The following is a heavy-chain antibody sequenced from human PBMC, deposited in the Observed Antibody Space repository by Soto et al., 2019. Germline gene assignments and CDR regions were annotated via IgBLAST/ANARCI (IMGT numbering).Heavy chain of an antibody. CDR2: IYYSSNT. CDR1: GISISSGNYY. V-gene: IGHV4-31*02. D-gene: IGHD3-10*01. CDR3: ARSQRSGDWASPFYYYGLDG. Sequence: SETLSRTWTVSGISISSGNYYWIWIRQHPGKGLDWIAYIYYSSNTYYNPSLKSRVTISVDTSENQFSLKLSSMTAADTAVYYCARSQRSGDWASPFYYYGLDGWGQGITVTAP. J-gene: IGHJ6*02.